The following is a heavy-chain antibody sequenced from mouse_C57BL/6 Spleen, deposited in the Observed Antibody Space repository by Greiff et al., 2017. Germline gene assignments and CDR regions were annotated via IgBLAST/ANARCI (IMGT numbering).Heavy chain of an antibody. Sequence: EVQLVESGGGLVQPKGSLKLSCAASGFSFNTYAMTWVRQAPGKGLEWVARIRSKSNNYATSYADSVKNSFTISRDDSESMLYLQMNNLKTEDTAMYYCVRQGGQIYYGYDAGFDYWGQGTTLTVSS. J-gene: IGHJ2*01. CDR1: GFSFNTYA. D-gene: IGHD2-2*01. CDR2: IRSKSNNYAT. V-gene: IGHV10-1*01. CDR3: VRQGGQIYYGYDAGFDY.